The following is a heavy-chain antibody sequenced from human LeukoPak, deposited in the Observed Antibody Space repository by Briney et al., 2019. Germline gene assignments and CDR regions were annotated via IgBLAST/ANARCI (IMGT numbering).Heavy chain of an antibody. V-gene: IGHV4-59*08. CDR2: VFDSGRT. D-gene: IGHD5-12*01. CDR1: GGSMTTHH. Sequence: SETLSLTCTVSGGSMTTHHWNWIRQTPGKGLEWIGYVFDSGRTKVNPSLKSRVTISVDTSKNQFFLNLSSVSAADTAVYYCARIPLGYSGAYYFDYWGQGTLVTVSP. CDR3: ARIPLGYSGAYYFDY. J-gene: IGHJ4*02.